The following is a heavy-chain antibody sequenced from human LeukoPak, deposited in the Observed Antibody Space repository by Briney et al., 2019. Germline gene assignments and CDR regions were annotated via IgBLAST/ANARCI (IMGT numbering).Heavy chain of an antibody. CDR2: ISAYNGNT. V-gene: IGHV1-18*01. CDR3: ARSWYCSGGSCYGDY. CDR1: VYTFTSYG. D-gene: IGHD2-15*01. J-gene: IGHJ4*02. Sequence: GASVKVSCKASVYTFTSYGISWVRQAPGQGLEWMGWISAYNGNTNYAQKLQGRVTMTTDTSTSTAYMELRSLRSDDTAVYYCARSWYCSGGSCYGDYWGQGTLVTVSS.